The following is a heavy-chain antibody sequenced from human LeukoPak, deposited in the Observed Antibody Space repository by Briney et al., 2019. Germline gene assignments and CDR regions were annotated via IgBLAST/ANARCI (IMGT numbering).Heavy chain of an antibody. J-gene: IGHJ4*02. CDR1: GFTFSSYW. D-gene: IGHD5-18*01. CDR2: ISSSSSYI. V-gene: IGHV3-21*01. Sequence: GGSLRLSCAASGFTFSSYWMNWVRQAPGKGLEWVSSISSSSSYIYYADSVKGRFTISRDNAKNSLYLQMNSLRAEDTAVYYCASGYSYGYGYFDYWGQGTLVTVSS. CDR3: ASGYSYGYGYFDY.